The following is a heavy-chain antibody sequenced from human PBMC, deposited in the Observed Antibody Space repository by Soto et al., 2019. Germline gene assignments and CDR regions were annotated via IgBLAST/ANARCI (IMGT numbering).Heavy chain of an antibody. Sequence: QVQLVQSGAEVKKPGASVKVSCKASGYTFTSYAMHWVRQAPGQRLEWMGWINAGNGNTKYSQKFQGRVTITRDTSASTAYMELSSLRSEDTAVYYCARGMVVVAATSLFWFDPWGQGTLVTVSS. CDR1: GYTFTSYA. CDR2: INAGNGNT. CDR3: ARGMVVVAATSLFWFDP. D-gene: IGHD2-15*01. J-gene: IGHJ5*02. V-gene: IGHV1-3*01.